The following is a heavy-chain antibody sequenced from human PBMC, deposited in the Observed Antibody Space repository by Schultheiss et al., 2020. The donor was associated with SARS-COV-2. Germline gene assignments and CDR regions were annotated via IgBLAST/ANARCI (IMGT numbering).Heavy chain of an antibody. D-gene: IGHD3-10*01. CDR3: ARFVSSAVGDYYYYGMDV. CDR2: IIPIFGTA. V-gene: IGHV1-69*05. Sequence: SVKVSCKASGGTFSSYAISWVRQAPGQGLEWMGGIIPIFGTANYAQKLQGRVTMTTDTSTSTAYMELRSLRSDDTAVYYCARFVSSAVGDYYYYGMDVWGQGTTVTVSS. J-gene: IGHJ6*02. CDR1: GGTFSSYA.